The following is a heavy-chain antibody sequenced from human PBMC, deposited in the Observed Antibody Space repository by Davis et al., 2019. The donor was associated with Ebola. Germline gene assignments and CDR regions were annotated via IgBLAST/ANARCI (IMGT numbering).Heavy chain of an antibody. V-gene: IGHV4-59*12. CDR3: ASTSIGARNYYYYAMDV. D-gene: IGHD6-6*01. J-gene: IGHJ6*02. CDR1: GGSISSYY. CDR2: IYYSGST. Sequence: SETLSLTCTVSGGSISSYYWSWIRQPPGKGLEWIGYIYYSGSTNYNPSLKSRVTISVDTSKNQFSLKLSSVTAADTAVYYCASTSIGARNYYYYAMDVWGQGTTVTVSS.